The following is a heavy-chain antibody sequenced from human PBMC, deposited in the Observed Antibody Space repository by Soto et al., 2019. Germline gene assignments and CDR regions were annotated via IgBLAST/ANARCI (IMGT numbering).Heavy chain of an antibody. D-gene: IGHD6-19*01. CDR1: GYTFTGYY. V-gene: IGHV1-2*04. J-gene: IGHJ3*02. Sequence: ASVKVSCKASGYTFTGYYMHWVRQAPGQGLEWMGWINPNSGGTNYAQKFQGWVTMTRDKSISTAYMELSRLRSDDTAVYYCARGAAVAAFDAFDIWGQGTMVTVSS. CDR3: ARGAAVAAFDAFDI. CDR2: INPNSGGT.